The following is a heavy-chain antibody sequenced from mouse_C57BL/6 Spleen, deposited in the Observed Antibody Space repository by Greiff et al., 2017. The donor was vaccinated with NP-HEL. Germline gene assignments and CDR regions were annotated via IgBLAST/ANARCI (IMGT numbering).Heavy chain of an antibody. V-gene: IGHV1-64*01. CDR3: ARDDYGSSRFAY. Sequence: QVQLQQSGAELVKPGASVKLSCKASGYTFTSYWMHWVKQRPGQGLEWIGMIHPNSGSTNYNEKFKSKATLTVDRSSSTAYMQLSSLTSEDSAVYYCARDDYGSSRFAYWGQGTLVTVSA. CDR2: IHPNSGST. D-gene: IGHD1-1*01. CDR1: GYTFTSYW. J-gene: IGHJ3*01.